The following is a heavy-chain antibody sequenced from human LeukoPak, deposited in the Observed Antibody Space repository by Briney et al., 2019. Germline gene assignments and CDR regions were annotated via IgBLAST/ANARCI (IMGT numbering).Heavy chain of an antibody. D-gene: IGHD2-8*01. J-gene: IGHJ4*02. CDR3: AKDTSIGRYCTNGVCSRFDY. V-gene: IGHV3-23*01. CDR1: GFTFSSYA. CDR2: ISGSGGIT. Sequence: GGSLRLSCAASGFTFSSYAISWVRHAPGKGLEWVSRISGSGGITYHADSVKGRFTISRDKSKNTLYLQVNSLRAEDTAVYYCAKDTSIGRYCTNGVCSRFDYWGQGTLVTVSS.